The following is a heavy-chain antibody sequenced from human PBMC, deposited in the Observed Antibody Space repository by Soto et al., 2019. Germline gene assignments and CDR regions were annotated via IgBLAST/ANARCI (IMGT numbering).Heavy chain of an antibody. CDR3: ARDLRYFDWQLGAFDI. J-gene: IGHJ3*02. V-gene: IGHV3-66*01. D-gene: IGHD3-9*01. CDR1: GFTVSSNY. Sequence: GGSLRLSCAASGFTVSSNYMSWVRQAPGKGLECVSVIYSGGSRYYADSVKGRFSISRDNSKNTLDLQMNSLRAEDTAVYYCARDLRYFDWQLGAFDIWGQGTMVTVSS. CDR2: IYSGGSR.